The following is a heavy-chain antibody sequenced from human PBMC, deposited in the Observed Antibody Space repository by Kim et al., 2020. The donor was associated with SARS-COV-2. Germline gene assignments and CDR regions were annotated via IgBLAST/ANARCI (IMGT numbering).Heavy chain of an antibody. CDR3: ARGVMVYAMGFDY. CDR2: ISYDGSNK. D-gene: IGHD2-8*01. V-gene: IGHV3-30-3*01. Sequence: GGSLRLSCAASGFTFSSYAMHWVRQAPGKGLEWVAVISYDGSNKYYADSVKGRFTISRDNSKNTLYLQMNSLRAEDTAVYYCARGVMVYAMGFDYWGQGT. CDR1: GFTFSSYA. J-gene: IGHJ4*02.